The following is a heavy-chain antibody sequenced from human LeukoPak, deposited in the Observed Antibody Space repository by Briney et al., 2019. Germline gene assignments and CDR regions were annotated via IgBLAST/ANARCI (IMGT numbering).Heavy chain of an antibody. Sequence: SETLSLTCTVSGGSIGSGYYWAWIRQPPGKGLEWIGSIHYGGTTHYNPSLQSRVTISADTSKNQFALDLRSVTAADAAVYYCTRDIGDFVSDFWGQGTLVTVSS. CDR2: IHYGGTT. V-gene: IGHV4-39*02. CDR1: GGSIGSGYY. J-gene: IGHJ4*02. CDR3: TRDIGDFVSDF. D-gene: IGHD2-21*02.